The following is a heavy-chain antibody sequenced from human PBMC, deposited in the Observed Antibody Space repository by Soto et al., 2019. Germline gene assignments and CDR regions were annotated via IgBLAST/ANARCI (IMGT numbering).Heavy chain of an antibody. CDR3: ARDLRSRGWFDP. J-gene: IGHJ5*02. CDR1: GVSITSHY. Sequence: PSETLSLTCDVSGVSITSHYWNWIRQSPGMGLEWIGSTYFRGSASYNPSLKSRVTISLDTSKDQLSLTLSAVTAADSAVYYCARDLRSRGWFDPWGPEILVTAPQ. CDR2: TYFRGSA. V-gene: IGHV4-59*11.